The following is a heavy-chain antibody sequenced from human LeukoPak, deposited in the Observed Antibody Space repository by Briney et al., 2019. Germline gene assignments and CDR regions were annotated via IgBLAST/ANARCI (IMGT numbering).Heavy chain of an antibody. CDR1: GFTFSSYS. CDR2: ISSSSYI. CDR3: ARDLIYDSSGYQNYYYYGMDV. Sequence: GGPLRVSCAASGFTFSSYSMNWVRQAPGKGLEWVSSISSSSYIYYADSLKGRFTTSRDNAKNSLYLQMNSLRAEDTAVYYCARDLIYDSSGYQNYYYYGMDVWGQGTTVTVSS. J-gene: IGHJ6*02. D-gene: IGHD3-22*01. V-gene: IGHV3-21*01.